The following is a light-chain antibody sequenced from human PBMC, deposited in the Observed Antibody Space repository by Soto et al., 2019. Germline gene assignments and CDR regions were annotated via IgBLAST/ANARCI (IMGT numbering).Light chain of an antibody. V-gene: IGKV1-39*01. CDR3: QQSYSTPIT. CDR2: AAS. J-gene: IGKJ5*01. Sequence: DIQMTQSPSSLSASVGDRVTITGRASQSISFYLNWYQQKPGNAPKVLIYAASNLQTGVPSRFSGSGSGTDFTLTINSLQPEDFATYSCQQSYSTPITFGQGTRLEIK. CDR1: QSISFY.